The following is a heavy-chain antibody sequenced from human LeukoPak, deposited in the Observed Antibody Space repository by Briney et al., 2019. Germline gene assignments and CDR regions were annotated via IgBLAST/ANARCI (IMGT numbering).Heavy chain of an antibody. J-gene: IGHJ4*02. CDR3: AKGAYSSSWYWADY. CDR2: ISWNSGSI. CDR1: GFTFDDYA. V-gene: IGHV3-9*01. D-gene: IGHD6-13*01. Sequence: GGSLRLSCAASGFTFDDYAMHWVRQAPGQGLEWVSGISWNSGSIGYADSVKGRFTISRDNAKNSLYLQMNSLRAEDTALYYCAKGAYSSSWYWADYWGQGTLVTVSS.